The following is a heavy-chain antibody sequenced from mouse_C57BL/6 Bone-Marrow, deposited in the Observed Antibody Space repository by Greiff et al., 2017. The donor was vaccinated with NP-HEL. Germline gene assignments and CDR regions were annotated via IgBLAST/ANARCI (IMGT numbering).Heavy chain of an antibody. Sequence: VQLQQSVAELVRPGASVKLSCTASGFTITNTYMQWVKQRPEQGLEWIGRIDPANGNNKYAPKFQGKATITADTSSNTAYLQLSSLTSEDTAIYYCASRGSYTDYYGSSYVYFDYWGQGTTLTVSS. V-gene: IGHV14-3*01. J-gene: IGHJ2*01. CDR3: ASRGSYTDYYGSSYVYFDY. D-gene: IGHD1-1*01. CDR2: IDPANGNN. CDR1: GFTITNTY.